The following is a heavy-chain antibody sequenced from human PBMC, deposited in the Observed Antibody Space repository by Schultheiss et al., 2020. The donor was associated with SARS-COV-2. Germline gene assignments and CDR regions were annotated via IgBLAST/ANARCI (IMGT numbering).Heavy chain of an antibody. CDR1: GYTLSVNH. V-gene: IGHV1-2*02. D-gene: IGHD3-3*01. Sequence: ASVKVSCEASGYTLSVNHIHWVRQAPGQGLEWMGWINPNSGGTNYAQKFQGRVTMTRDTSISTAYMELSRLRSDDTAVYYCARPEDFWSGYEYWGQGTLVTVSS. J-gene: IGHJ4*02. CDR2: INPNSGGT. CDR3: ARPEDFWSGYEY.